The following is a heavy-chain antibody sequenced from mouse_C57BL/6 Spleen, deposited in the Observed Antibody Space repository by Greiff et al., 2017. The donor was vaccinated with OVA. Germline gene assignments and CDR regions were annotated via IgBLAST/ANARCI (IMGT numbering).Heavy chain of an antibody. CDR2: IDPSDSYT. CDR3: ARGGSIPSMDY. D-gene: IGHD2-10*02. Sequence: QVQLQQPGAELVKPGASVKLSCKASGYTFTSYWMQWVKQRPGQGLEWIGEIDPSDSYTNYTQKFKGKATLTVDTSSSTAYMQLSSLTSEDSAVYYCARGGSIPSMDYWGQGTSVTVSS. J-gene: IGHJ4*01. V-gene: IGHV1-50*01. CDR1: GYTFTSYW.